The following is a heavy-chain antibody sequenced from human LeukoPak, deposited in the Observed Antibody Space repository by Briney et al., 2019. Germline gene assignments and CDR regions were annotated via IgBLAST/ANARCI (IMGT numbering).Heavy chain of an antibody. CDR1: GGSISSYY. Sequence: PAETLSLTCTVSGGSISSYYWSWIRQPPGKGLEWIGYIYYSGSTNYNPSLKSRVTISVDTSKNQFSLKLSSVSAADTAVYYCARAEESIAAAGAIDCWGQGTLVTVSS. D-gene: IGHD6-13*01. CDR3: ARAEESIAAAGAIDC. CDR2: IYYSGST. J-gene: IGHJ4*02. V-gene: IGHV4-59*01.